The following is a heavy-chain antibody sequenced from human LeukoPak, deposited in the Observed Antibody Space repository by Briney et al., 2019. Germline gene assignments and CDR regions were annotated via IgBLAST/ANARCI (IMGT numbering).Heavy chain of an antibody. CDR1: GYSFTSYW. J-gene: IGHJ4*02. CDR2: IKQDASDK. Sequence: GESLKISCKGSGYSFTSYWIGWVRQAPGKGLEWVAYIKQDASDKYYVDSMKGRFTISRDNAKNSLYLQMNSLRAEDTAVYYCARALIAVAGTKEFYFDYWGQGTLVTVSS. CDR3: ARALIAVAGTKEFYFDY. D-gene: IGHD6-19*01. V-gene: IGHV3-7*01.